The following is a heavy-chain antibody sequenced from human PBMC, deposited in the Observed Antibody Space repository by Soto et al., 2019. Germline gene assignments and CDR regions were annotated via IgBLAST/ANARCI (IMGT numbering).Heavy chain of an antibody. CDR1: GDSVSSNSSA. D-gene: IGHD2-21*02. Sequence: SQTLSITCAISGDSVSSNSSAWNWIRQSPARGLEWLGRTYYRSKWYNDYVVSMKSRLTINPDTSKNQFSLQLNSVTPEDTAVYYCARGSDSSFDYWGQGSLVTVSS. CDR3: ARGSDSSFDY. J-gene: IGHJ4*02. V-gene: IGHV6-1*01. CDR2: TYYRSKWYN.